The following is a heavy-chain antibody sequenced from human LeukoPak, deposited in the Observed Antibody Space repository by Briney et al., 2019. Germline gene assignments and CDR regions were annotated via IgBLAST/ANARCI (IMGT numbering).Heavy chain of an antibody. J-gene: IGHJ4*02. CDR1: EFIFSAYW. D-gene: IGHD4/OR15-4a*01. CDR2: IKQDGSEK. CDR3: ARRAGAYSHPYDY. Sequence: GGSLRLSCAASEFIFSAYWMSWVRQAPGKGLEWVANIKQDGSEKYYVDSVKGRFTISRDNAKNSLYLQMNSLRAEDTAVYYCARRAGAYSHPYDYWGQGTLVTVSS. V-gene: IGHV3-7*03.